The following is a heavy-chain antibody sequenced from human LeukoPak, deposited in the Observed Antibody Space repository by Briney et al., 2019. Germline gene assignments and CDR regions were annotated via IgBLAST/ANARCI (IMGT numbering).Heavy chain of an antibody. J-gene: IGHJ5*02. Sequence: GSLRLSCAASGFTFSSYAMHWVRQAPGKGLGWVAVISYDGSNKYYADSVKGRFTISRDNSKNTLYLQMNSLRAEDTAVYYCARDRGMGSGSYYGWFDPWGQGTLVTVSS. D-gene: IGHD3-10*01. CDR2: ISYDGSNK. CDR1: GFTFSSYA. V-gene: IGHV3-30*04. CDR3: ARDRGMGSGSYYGWFDP.